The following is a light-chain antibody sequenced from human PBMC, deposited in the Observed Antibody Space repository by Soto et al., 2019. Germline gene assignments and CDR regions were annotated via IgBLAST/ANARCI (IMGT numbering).Light chain of an antibody. CDR3: AAWDDSLNGCV. Sequence: QSVLTQPPSASGTPGQRVTISCSGSSSNIGTYSVSWYQHFPGTAPRLLIYSDNQRPSGVPDRFSASKSGASASLAISGLRSEDEAYFYCAAWDDSLNGCVFGTGTKLTVL. CDR1: SSNIGTYS. CDR2: SDN. J-gene: IGLJ1*01. V-gene: IGLV1-44*01.